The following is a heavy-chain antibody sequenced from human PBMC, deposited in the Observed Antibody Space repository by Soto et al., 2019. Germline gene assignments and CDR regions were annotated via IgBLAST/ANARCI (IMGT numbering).Heavy chain of an antibody. CDR2: IYHGDSDT. CDR1: GYSFTSYW. V-gene: IGHV5-51*01. Sequence: GETLKISCKGSGYSFTSYWIGWVRQMPGKGLEWMGIIYHGDSDTRYSPSFKGQVTISADKSISTAYLQWSSLKASDTAMYYCARPSNGVVVPAARSFQHWGQGTLVTVSS. D-gene: IGHD2-2*01. CDR3: ARPSNGVVVPAARSFQH. J-gene: IGHJ1*01.